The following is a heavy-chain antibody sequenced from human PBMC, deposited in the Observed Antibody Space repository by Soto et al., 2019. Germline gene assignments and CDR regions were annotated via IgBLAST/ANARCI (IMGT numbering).Heavy chain of an antibody. CDR3: ARGAYGAWYFDS. CDR1: GFTFSSYW. CDR2: IKYGGSTA. V-gene: IGHV3-74*01. Sequence: EVQLVESGGGLVQPWGSLRLSCAASGFTFSSYWIHWVRQAPGKGLVWVSRIKYGGSTANYADSVKGRFTITRDNAKDTVYLQMNSLRGEDTAAYYCARGAYGAWYFDSWGRGTLVTVSS. D-gene: IGHD2-21*01. J-gene: IGHJ2*01.